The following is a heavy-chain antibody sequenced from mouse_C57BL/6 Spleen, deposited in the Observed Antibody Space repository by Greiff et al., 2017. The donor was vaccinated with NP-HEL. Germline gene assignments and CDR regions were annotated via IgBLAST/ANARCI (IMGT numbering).Heavy chain of an antibody. CDR2: INPNNGGT. CDR1: GYTFTDYN. V-gene: IGHV1-18*01. Sequence: EVQLQQSGPELVKPGASVKIPCKASGYTFTDYNMDWVKQSHGKSLEWIGDINPNNGGTIYNQKFKGKATLTGDKSSSTAYMELRSLTSEDTAVYYCARLDWEGAMDYWGQGTSVTVSS. CDR3: ARLDWEGAMDY. J-gene: IGHJ4*01. D-gene: IGHD4-1*01.